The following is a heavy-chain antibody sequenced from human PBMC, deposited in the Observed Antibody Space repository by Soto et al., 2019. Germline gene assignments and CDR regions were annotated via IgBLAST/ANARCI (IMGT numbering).Heavy chain of an antibody. CDR3: ATHPAAAAVLSDY. V-gene: IGHV3-23*01. CDR2: ISGSGGST. Sequence: GGSLRLSCAASGFNFSSYAISWVRQAPGKGLEWVSAISGSGGSTYYADSVKGRFTISRDNSKNTLYLQMNSLRAEDTAVYYCATHPAAAAVLSDYWGQGTLVTVSS. J-gene: IGHJ4*02. CDR1: GFNFSSYA. D-gene: IGHD6-13*01.